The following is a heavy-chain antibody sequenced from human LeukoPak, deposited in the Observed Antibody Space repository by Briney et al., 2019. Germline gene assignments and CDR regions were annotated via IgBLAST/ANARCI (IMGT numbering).Heavy chain of an antibody. J-gene: IGHJ4*02. CDR1: GYSFRNFA. CDR2: IIPMFGTV. D-gene: IGHD2-2*01. Sequence: SVKVSCKASGYSFRNFASWVRQAPGQGLEWIGGIIPMFGTVNYAQKFRGRVTMTADKLTSTAYMELSSLGSDDTAVYYCARGVGHCSNTYCYWANFDFWGQGTLVTVSS. V-gene: IGHV1-69*06. CDR3: ARGVGHCSNTYCYWANFDF.